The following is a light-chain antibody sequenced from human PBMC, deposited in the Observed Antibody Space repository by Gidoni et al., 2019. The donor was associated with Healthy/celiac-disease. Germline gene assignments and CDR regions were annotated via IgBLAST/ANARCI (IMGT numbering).Light chain of an antibody. V-gene: IGLV3-1*01. Sequence: SYELTQPPSVSVSPGQTASITCSGDKLGDKYACWYQQEPGQSPALVIYQDSKRPSGTPERFSGSNSGNTATLTNSGTQAMDEADYYCQAWDSSTAVFGGGTKLTVL. J-gene: IGLJ2*01. CDR2: QDS. CDR3: QAWDSSTAV. CDR1: KLGDKY.